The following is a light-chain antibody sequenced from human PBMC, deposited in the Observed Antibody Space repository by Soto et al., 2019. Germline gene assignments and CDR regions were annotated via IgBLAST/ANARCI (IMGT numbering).Light chain of an antibody. CDR2: GTS. CDR3: LQHDTYPRT. Sequence: DIQMTQSPSSLFASVGDRVTITCRASQGIGNDLGWYQQKPGKAPKRLIYGTSNLQYGAPSRFSGSGSETEFTLTITSLQPEDFATYYCLQHDTYPRTFGPGTKVEIK. V-gene: IGKV1-17*01. J-gene: IGKJ4*01. CDR1: QGIGND.